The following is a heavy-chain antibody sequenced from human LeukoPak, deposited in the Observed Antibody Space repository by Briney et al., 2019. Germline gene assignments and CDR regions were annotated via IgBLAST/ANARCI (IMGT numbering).Heavy chain of an antibody. Sequence: SETLSLTCTVSGGSISSTTHYWGWIRQPPGKGLEWIGSIYYSGNTDYNPSLKSRVTISVDTSKNQFSLKLNSVTAADTTVYYCARHPKGYFSRFDPWGQGTLVTVSS. CDR3: ARHPKGYFSRFDP. CDR2: IYYSGNT. CDR1: GGSISSTTHY. D-gene: IGHD2-15*01. V-gene: IGHV4-39*01. J-gene: IGHJ5*02.